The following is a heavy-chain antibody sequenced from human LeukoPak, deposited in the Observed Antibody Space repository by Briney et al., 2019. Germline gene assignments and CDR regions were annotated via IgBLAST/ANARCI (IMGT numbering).Heavy chain of an antibody. CDR3: AKDQEYYDFWSGYYWAQPQLKFDY. CDR1: GFTFSSYW. Sequence: PGGSLRLPCAASGFTFSSYWMTWVRQAPGKGLEWVAVISYDGSNKYYTDSVKGRFTISRDNSKNTLYLQMNSLRAEDTAVYYCAKDQEYYDFWSGYYWAQPQLKFDYWGQGTLVTVSS. D-gene: IGHD3-3*01. J-gene: IGHJ4*02. V-gene: IGHV3-30*18. CDR2: ISYDGSNK.